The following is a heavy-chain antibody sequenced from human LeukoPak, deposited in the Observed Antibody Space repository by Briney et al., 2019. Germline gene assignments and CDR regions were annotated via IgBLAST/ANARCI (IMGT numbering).Heavy chain of an antibody. J-gene: IGHJ4*02. Sequence: SETLSLTCTVSGGSISSSSYYWGWIRQPPGKGLEWIGSIYYSGSTYYNPSLKSRVTISVDTSKNQFSLKLSSVTAADTAVYYCARHEYSSNYFDYWGQGTLVTVSS. D-gene: IGHD5-18*01. V-gene: IGHV4-39*01. CDR2: IYYSGST. CDR1: GGSISSSSYY. CDR3: ARHEYSSNYFDY.